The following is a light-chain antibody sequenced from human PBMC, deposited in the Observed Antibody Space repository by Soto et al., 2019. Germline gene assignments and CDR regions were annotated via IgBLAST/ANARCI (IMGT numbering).Light chain of an antibody. Sequence: QSVLTQPPSASGTPGQRVTISCSGSSSNIGSNTVNWYQQLPGTAPKLLIYSNNQRPSGVPDRFSGSKSGTSASLAISGLLSEDEADNYCAAGEESPYVFGTGTKVTVL. V-gene: IGLV1-44*01. CDR1: SSNIGSNT. CDR2: SNN. J-gene: IGLJ1*01. CDR3: AAGEESPYV.